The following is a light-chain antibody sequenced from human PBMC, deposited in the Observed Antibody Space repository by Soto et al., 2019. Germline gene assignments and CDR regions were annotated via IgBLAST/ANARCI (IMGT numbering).Light chain of an antibody. V-gene: IGKV1-5*03. CDR2: KAS. CDR3: QQYDRYSIT. Sequence: DIQMTQTPSTLSASVGDRVAITCRASQSISSWLAWFQQKPGKAPKLLIHKASSLESGVPSRFSGSGSGTEFTLTISSLQPDDFATYYCQQYDRYSITFGQGTRLEIK. CDR1: QSISSW. J-gene: IGKJ5*01.